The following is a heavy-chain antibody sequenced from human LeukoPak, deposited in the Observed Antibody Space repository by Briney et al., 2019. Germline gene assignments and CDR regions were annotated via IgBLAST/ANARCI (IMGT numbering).Heavy chain of an antibody. CDR3: ARWGPIVGATTVDY. CDR1: RFSTSTGYY. V-gene: IGHV4-38-2*01. Sequence: SETLSLTCAVSRFSTSTGYYWGWIRQPPGEGLEWIGVIYHSGTTYSNPSLKSRLTMSVETTKNQFSLNLSSVTAADTAVYYCARWGPIVGATTVDYWGQGTLVTVSS. CDR2: IYHSGTT. D-gene: IGHD3-16*01. J-gene: IGHJ4*02.